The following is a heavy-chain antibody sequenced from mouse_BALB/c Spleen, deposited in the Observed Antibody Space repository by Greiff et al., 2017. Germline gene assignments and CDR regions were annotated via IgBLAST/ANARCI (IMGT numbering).Heavy chain of an antibody. J-gene: IGHJ3*01. CDR1: GYAFSSSW. Sequence: QVQLKESGPELVKPGASVKISCKASGYAFSSSWMNWVKQRPGQGLEWIGRIYPGDGDTNYNGKFKGKATLTADKSSSTAYMQLSSLTSVDSAVYFCATGAYWGQGTLVTVSA. CDR3: ATGAY. CDR2: IYPGDGDT. V-gene: IGHV1-82*01.